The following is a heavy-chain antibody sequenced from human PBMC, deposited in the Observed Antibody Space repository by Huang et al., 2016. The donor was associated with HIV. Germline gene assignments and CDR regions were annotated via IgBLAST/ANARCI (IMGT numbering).Heavy chain of an antibody. Sequence: QVQLQQWGAGLLKPSETLSLTCAVYGGSFSGYYWSWIRQSPGKGLEWIGEINNSGSTNYNPSLKSRLTISGDTSKNQFSLKLSSVTAADTAVYYCARERMMSWLDDHDAFDIWGQGTMVTVSS. CDR3: ARERMMSWLDDHDAFDI. J-gene: IGHJ3*02. CDR2: INNSGST. D-gene: IGHD1-1*01. CDR1: GGSFSGYY. V-gene: IGHV4-34*01.